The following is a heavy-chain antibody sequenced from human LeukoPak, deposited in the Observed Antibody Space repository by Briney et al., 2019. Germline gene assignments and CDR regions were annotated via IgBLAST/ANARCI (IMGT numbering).Heavy chain of an antibody. J-gene: IGHJ4*02. CDR2: ISSSSYI. V-gene: IGHV3-21*01. D-gene: IGHD3-22*01. CDR1: GFTFGSYS. Sequence: GGSLRLSCAASGFTFGSYSMNWVRQAPGKGLEWVSSISSSSYIYYADSVKGRFTISRDNAKNSLYLQMNSLRAEDTAVYYCARDRRQGYYYDSSGYFDYWGQGTLVTVSS. CDR3: ARDRRQGYYYDSSGYFDY.